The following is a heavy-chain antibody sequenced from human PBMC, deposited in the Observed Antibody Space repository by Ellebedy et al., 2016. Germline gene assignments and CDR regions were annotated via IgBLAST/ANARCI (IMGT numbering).Heavy chain of an antibody. Sequence: GESLKISXAASGFTFRYQWMTWVRQAPGKGLEWVANIHQDGSEKYYMDSVKGRFTISRDNAKNSLYLHMNSLRDEDTAVYYCSRARDLGVWGKGTTVTVSS. J-gene: IGHJ6*04. CDR1: GFTFRYQW. CDR2: IHQDGSEK. CDR3: SRARDLGV. V-gene: IGHV3-7*01. D-gene: IGHD3-3*01.